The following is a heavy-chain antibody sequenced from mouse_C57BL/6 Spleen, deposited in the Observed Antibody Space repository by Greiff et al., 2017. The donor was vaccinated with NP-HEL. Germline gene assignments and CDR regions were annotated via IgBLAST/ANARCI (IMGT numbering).Heavy chain of an antibody. CDR2: INPNYGTT. CDR1: GYSFTDYN. CDR3: AREGHYGSSPDY. J-gene: IGHJ2*01. Sequence: EVQGVESGPELVKPGASVKISCKASGYSFTDYNMNWVKQSNGKSLEWIGVINPNYGTTSYNQKFKGKATLTVDQSSSTAYMQLNSLTSEDSAVYYCAREGHYGSSPDYWGQGTTLTVSS. V-gene: IGHV1-39*01. D-gene: IGHD1-1*01.